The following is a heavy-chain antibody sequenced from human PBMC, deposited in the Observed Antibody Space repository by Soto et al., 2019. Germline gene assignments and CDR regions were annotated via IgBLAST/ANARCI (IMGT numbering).Heavy chain of an antibody. Sequence: QLQLQESGPGLVKPSETLSLTCSVSDDSINSDKYYWGWIRQPPGKGLEWIGSIYYRGNAYYNPTPHTRGTISLGKSKSQFSLQQNSVTAADSAVYFCARLEGLATISYYFDFWGPGALVTVSS. V-gene: IGHV4-39*01. J-gene: IGHJ4*02. CDR3: ARLEGLATISYYFDF. CDR1: DDSINSDKYY. D-gene: IGHD3-9*01. CDR2: IYYRGNA.